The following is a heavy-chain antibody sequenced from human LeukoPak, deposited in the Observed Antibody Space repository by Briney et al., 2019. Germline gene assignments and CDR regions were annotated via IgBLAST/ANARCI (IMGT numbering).Heavy chain of an antibody. CDR1: GGSFSGYY. CDR2: INHSGST. CDR3: ARRRSVATITFDY. J-gene: IGHJ4*02. V-gene: IGHV4-34*01. D-gene: IGHD5-12*01. Sequence: SETLSLTCAVYGGSFSGYYWSWIRQPPGKGLEWIGEINHSGSTNYNPSLKSRVTISLDTSKNQFSLKLSSVTAADTAVYYCARRRSVATITFDYWGQGTLVTVSS.